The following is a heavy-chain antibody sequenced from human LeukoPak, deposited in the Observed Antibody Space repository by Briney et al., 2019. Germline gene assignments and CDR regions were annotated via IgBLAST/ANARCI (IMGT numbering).Heavy chain of an antibody. CDR2: ISSSSSTI. Sequence: GGSLRLSCAASGFTFSSYSMTWVRQAPGKGLEWVSYISSSSSTIYYADSVKGRFTISRDNAKNSLYLQMNSLRAEDTAVYYCAGSTWFDYWGQGTLVTVS. D-gene: IGHD2-2*01. V-gene: IGHV3-48*01. J-gene: IGHJ4*02. CDR1: GFTFSSYS. CDR3: AGSTWFDY.